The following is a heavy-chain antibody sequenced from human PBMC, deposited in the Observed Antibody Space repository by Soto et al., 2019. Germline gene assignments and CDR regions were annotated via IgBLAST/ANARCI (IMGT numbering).Heavy chain of an antibody. J-gene: IGHJ6*03. CDR3: ARHGMVRGVTYYYYMDV. CDR1: GYSFTSYW. CDR2: IYPGDSDT. Sequence: GESLKISCKGSGYSFTSYWIGWVRQMPGKGLEWIGIIYPGDSDTRYSPSFQGQVTISADKSISTAYLQWSSLKASDTAMYYCARHGMVRGVTYYYYMDVWGKGTTVTVSS. V-gene: IGHV5-51*01. D-gene: IGHD3-10*01.